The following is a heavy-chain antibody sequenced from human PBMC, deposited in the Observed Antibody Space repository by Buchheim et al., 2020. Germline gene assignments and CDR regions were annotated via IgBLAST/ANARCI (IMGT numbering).Heavy chain of an antibody. CDR3: ASNGWVTPGSVDY. Sequence: EVQLVESGGGLVKPGGSLRLSCAASGFTFSSYSMNWVRQAPGKGLEWVSSISSSSSYIYYADSVKGRFTISRDNAKNSPYLQMNSLRAEDTAVYYCASNGWVTPGSVDYWGQGTL. J-gene: IGHJ4*02. V-gene: IGHV3-21*01. CDR2: ISSSSSYI. D-gene: IGHD4-23*01. CDR1: GFTFSSYS.